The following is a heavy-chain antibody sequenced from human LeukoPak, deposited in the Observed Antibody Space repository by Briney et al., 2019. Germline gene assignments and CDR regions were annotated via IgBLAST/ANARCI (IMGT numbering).Heavy chain of an antibody. Sequence: AAQTLSLICAVSGDSISSGGYSWSWIRQTPGKGLEWIAYIHDSGSTYNNPSLKSRLSISIDTSKNQFSLKLNSVTAADTAVYYCARVVAAAGNNWFDPWGQGTLVTVSS. CDR2: IHDSGST. CDR1: GDSISSGGYS. CDR3: ARVVAAAGNNWFDP. V-gene: IGHV4-30-4*07. D-gene: IGHD6-13*01. J-gene: IGHJ5*02.